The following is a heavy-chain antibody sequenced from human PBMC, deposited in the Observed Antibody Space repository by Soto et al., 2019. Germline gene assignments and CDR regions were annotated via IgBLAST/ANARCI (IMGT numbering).Heavy chain of an antibody. Sequence: EVQLVESGGGLIQPGGSLRLSCAASGFTVSANYVTWVRQAPGKGLEWVSLIYTDGSTYYADSVKGRFTFSRDNSKNTLYLQMNNLRADDTAVYYCARVSSPLPDNWFDTWGQGTLVTVSS. D-gene: IGHD6-6*01. CDR1: GFTVSANY. CDR3: ARVSSPLPDNWFDT. CDR2: IYTDGST. V-gene: IGHV3-53*01. J-gene: IGHJ5*02.